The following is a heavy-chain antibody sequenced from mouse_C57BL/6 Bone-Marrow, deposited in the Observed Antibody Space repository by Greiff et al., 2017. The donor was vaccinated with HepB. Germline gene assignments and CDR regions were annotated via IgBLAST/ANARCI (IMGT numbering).Heavy chain of an antibody. Sequence: QVQLQQPGAELVKPGASVKMSCKASGYTFTSYWITWVKQRPGQGLEWIGDIYPGSGSTNYNEKFKSKATLTVDTSSSTAYMQLSSLTSEDSAVYYCARFLYDYSWFAYWGQGTLVTVSA. CDR3: ARFLYDYSWFAY. CDR1: GYTFTSYW. J-gene: IGHJ3*01. D-gene: IGHD2-4*01. CDR2: IYPGSGST. V-gene: IGHV1-55*01.